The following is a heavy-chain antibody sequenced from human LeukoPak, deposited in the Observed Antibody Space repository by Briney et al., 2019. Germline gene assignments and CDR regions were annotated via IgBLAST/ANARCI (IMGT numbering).Heavy chain of an antibody. CDR1: GFTFSSFG. J-gene: IGHJ6*03. CDR3: ARDPAAAGRGYYYYYMDV. Sequence: GGSLRLSCAASGFTFSSFGMNWVRQAPGKGLEWISYISISSSTIYYADSVKGRFTISRDNAKNSLYLQMNSLRAEDTAVYYCARDPAAAGRGYYYYYMDVWGKGTTVTVSS. V-gene: IGHV3-48*01. D-gene: IGHD6-13*01. CDR2: ISISSSTI.